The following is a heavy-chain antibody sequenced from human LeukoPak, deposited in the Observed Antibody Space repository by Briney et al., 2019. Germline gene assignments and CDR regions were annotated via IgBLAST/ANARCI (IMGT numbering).Heavy chain of an antibody. CDR2: IYHSGST. CDR3: ASFRYDILTGVDY. V-gene: IGHV4-4*02. D-gene: IGHD3-9*01. CDR1: GGSISSSNW. J-gene: IGHJ4*02. Sequence: SGTLSLTCAVSGGSISSSNWWSWVRQPPGKGLEWIGEIYHSGSTNYNPSLKSRVTVSVDKSKNQFSLKLSSVTAADTAVYYCASFRYDILTGVDYWGQGTLVTVSS.